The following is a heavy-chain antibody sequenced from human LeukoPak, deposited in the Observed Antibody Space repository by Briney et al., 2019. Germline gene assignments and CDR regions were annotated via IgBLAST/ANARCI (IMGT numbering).Heavy chain of an antibody. V-gene: IGHV1-8*01. D-gene: IGHD6-13*01. J-gene: IGHJ4*02. CDR3: ARGRVKTAAAGTTSVGY. CDR2: MNPNSGNT. CDR1: GYTFTSYD. Sequence: ASVKVSCKASGYTFTSYDINWVRQATGQGLEWMGWMNPNSGNTGYAQKFQGRVTMTRNTSISTAYMELISLRSEDTAVYYCARGRVKTAAAGTTSVGYWGQGTLVTVSS.